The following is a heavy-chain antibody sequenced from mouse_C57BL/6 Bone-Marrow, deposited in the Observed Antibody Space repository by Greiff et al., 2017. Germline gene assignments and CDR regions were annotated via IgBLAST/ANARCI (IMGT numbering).Heavy chain of an antibody. CDR3: ARNGDYDYDGP. J-gene: IGHJ2*01. Sequence: VQLKESGGGLVKPGGSLKLSCAASGFTFSDYGMHWVRQAPEKGLEWVAYISSGSSTIYYADTVKGRFTISRDNAKNTLFLQMTSLRSEDTAMYYCARNGDYDYDGPWGQGTTLTVSS. CDR2: ISSGSSTI. V-gene: IGHV5-17*01. D-gene: IGHD2-4*01. CDR1: GFTFSDYG.